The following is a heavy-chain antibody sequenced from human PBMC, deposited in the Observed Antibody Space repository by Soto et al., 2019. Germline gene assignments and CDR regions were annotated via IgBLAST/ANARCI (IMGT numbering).Heavy chain of an antibody. CDR2: MYYGGNT. V-gene: IGHV4-30-4*08. D-gene: IGHD6-19*01. CDR3: ASAALAADYFGH. Sequence: PSETLSLTCTVSDGSISSGDYYWSWIRQPPGKGLEWIAYMYYGGNTYYNPSLKSRITISIDTSKNQVSLRVNPVTAADTAVYYCASAALAADYFGHWGQGILVTVSS. J-gene: IGHJ4*02. CDR1: DGSISSGDYY.